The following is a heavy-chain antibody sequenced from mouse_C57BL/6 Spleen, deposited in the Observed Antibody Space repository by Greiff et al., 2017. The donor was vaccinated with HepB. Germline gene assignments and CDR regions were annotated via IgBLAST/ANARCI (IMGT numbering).Heavy chain of an antibody. Sequence: VQLKQSGPELVKPGASVKISCKASGYSFTGYYMNWVKQSPEKSLEWIGEINPSTGGTTYNQKFKAKATLTVDKSSSTAYMQLKSLTSEDSAVYYCARRGYYGSSSYAMDYWGQGTSVTVSS. D-gene: IGHD1-1*01. CDR2: INPSTGGT. V-gene: IGHV1-42*01. J-gene: IGHJ4*01. CDR1: GYSFTGYY. CDR3: ARRGYYGSSSYAMDY.